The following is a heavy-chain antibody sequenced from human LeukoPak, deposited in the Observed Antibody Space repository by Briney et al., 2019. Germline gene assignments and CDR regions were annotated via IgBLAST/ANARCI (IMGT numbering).Heavy chain of an antibody. J-gene: IGHJ6*04. D-gene: IGHD3-10*02. CDR1: GFTFSSYW. V-gene: IGHV3-7*01. CDR2: IKQDGSEK. CDR3: AELGITMIGGV. Sequence: GGSLRLSCAASGFTFSSYWISWVRQAPGKGLEWVANIKQDGSEKYYVDSVKGRFTISRDNTKNSVYLQMNSLRAEDTAVYYCAELGITMIGGVWGKGTTVTISS.